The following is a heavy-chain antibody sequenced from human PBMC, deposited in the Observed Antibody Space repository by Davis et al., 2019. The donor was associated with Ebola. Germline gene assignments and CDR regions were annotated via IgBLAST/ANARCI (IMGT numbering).Heavy chain of an antibody. J-gene: IGHJ6*02. V-gene: IGHV1-2*02. Sequence: ASVKVSCKASGYTFTANYMHWVRQAPGQGLEWMGWINPNSGGTNYAQKFQGRVTMTRDTSISTAYMELSRLRSDDTAVYYCASSESNYYYYGMDVWGQGTTVTVSS. CDR3: ASSESNYYYYGMDV. CDR1: GYTFTANY. CDR2: INPNSGGT.